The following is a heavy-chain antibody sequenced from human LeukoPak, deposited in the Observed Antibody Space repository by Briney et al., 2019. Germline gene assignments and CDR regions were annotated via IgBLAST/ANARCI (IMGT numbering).Heavy chain of an antibody. J-gene: IGHJ3*02. Sequence: GGSLRLSCAASGFTFSTYSMKWIRQAPGKGLEWVSYIRSSGTYANYADSVKGRFTISRDNAQNSMYLQMNSLRAEDTAVYYCGRVGGRSKAAKGDAFDIWGQGTMVTVSS. D-gene: IGHD6-6*01. CDR3: GRVGGRSKAAKGDAFDI. V-gene: IGHV3-21*05. CDR1: GFTFSTYS. CDR2: IRSSGTYA.